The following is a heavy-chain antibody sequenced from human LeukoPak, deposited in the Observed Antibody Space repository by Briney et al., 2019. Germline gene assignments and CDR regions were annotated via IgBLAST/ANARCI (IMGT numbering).Heavy chain of an antibody. CDR2: ISGSGGST. V-gene: IGHV3-23*01. Sequence: GGSLRLSCAASGFTFSSYDMSWVRQAPGKGLEWVSAISGSGGSTYYADSVKGRFTISRDNSKNTLYLQMNSLRAEDTAVYYCAKDRVSSLGTSRWGQGTLVTVSS. D-gene: IGHD6-6*01. CDR3: AKDRVSSLGTSR. J-gene: IGHJ4*02. CDR1: GFTFSSYD.